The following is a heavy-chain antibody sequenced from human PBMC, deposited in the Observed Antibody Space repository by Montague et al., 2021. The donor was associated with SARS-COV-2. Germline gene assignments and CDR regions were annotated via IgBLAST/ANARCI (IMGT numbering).Heavy chain of an antibody. CDR1: GFTFGDYT. CDR3: VRDENWAFYV. J-gene: IGHJ3*01. CDR2: IHSDGRI. Sequence: SLRLSCAASGFTFGDYTMNWVRQAPGKGLEWLSYIHSDGRIFYGDSVKGRFSVSRDDAKNSLYLQMTSLSAEDRALYFCVRDENWAFYVWGQGTMVTVSS. D-gene: IGHD1-1*01. V-gene: IGHV3-69-1*01.